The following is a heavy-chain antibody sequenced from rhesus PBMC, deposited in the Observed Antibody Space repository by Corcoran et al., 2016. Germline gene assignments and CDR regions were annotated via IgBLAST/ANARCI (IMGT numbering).Heavy chain of an antibody. D-gene: IGHD3-3*01. CDR1: GVPISNSW. V-gene: IGHV4-80*01. J-gene: IGHJ4*01. CDR3: ATESLAHS. CDR2: VNGKTGFA. Sequence: QVQLRESGPGLVKASETLSLTCIVYGVPISNSWWSWVSQSPGKGLEWIGEVNGKTGFAFSNPSLHSRVTFSLVASPTHVFLRLSFLPAADTAVYFCATESLAHSWGQGILVTVSS.